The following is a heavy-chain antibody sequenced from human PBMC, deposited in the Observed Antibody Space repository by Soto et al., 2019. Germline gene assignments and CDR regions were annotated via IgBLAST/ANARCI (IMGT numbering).Heavy chain of an antibody. D-gene: IGHD1-26*01. V-gene: IGHV1-8*01. Sequence: QMQLVQSGAEVKKPGASVKVSCKASGYTFMNYDINWVRQATGLGLEWMGWMNPHKNNAGYPQKFQGRITLTRDPSISTAYMELSSLTSDDTAVYYCARGAVGATAPLYYYGMDVWGQGTTVTVSS. J-gene: IGHJ6*02. CDR1: GYTFMNYD. CDR2: MNPHKNNA. CDR3: ARGAVGATAPLYYYGMDV.